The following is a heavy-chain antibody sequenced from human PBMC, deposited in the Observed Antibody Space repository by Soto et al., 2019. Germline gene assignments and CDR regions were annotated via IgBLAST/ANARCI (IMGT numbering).Heavy chain of an antibody. CDR1: GGSISSSSYY. Sequence: QLQLQESGPGLVKPSETLSLTCTVSGGSISSSSYYWGWIRQPPGKGLEWIGSIYYSGSTYYNPSLKSRVTISVDTSKNQFSLKLSSVTATDTAVYYCARVGANPYFDYWGQGTLVTVSS. V-gene: IGHV4-39*01. CDR3: ARVGANPYFDY. CDR2: IYYSGST. D-gene: IGHD1-26*01. J-gene: IGHJ4*02.